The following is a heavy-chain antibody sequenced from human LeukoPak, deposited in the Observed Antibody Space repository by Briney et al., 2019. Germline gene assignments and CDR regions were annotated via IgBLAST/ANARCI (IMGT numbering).Heavy chain of an antibody. V-gene: IGHV3-11*06. J-gene: IGHJ5*02. CDR2: ISSSSSYT. CDR3: ARGGYYDILTGLNWFDP. CDR1: GFTFSDYY. Sequence: GGSLRLSCAASGFTFSDYYMSWVRQAPGKGLEWVSYISSSSSYTNYADSVKGRFTISRDNAKNSLYLQMNSLRAEDTAVYYCARGGYYDILTGLNWFDPGAREPWSPSPQ. D-gene: IGHD3-9*01.